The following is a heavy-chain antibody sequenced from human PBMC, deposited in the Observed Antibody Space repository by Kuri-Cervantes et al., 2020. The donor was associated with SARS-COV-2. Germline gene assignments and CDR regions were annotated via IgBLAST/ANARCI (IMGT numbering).Heavy chain of an antibody. CDR1: GFTFSSYD. CDR3: AKDRVGVQDF. J-gene: IGHJ4*02. D-gene: IGHD2-21*01. V-gene: IGHV3-30*18. CDR2: ISHDGKNK. Sequence: GGSLRLSCAASGFTFSSYDMHWVRQAPGKGLEWVAVISHDGKNKKRIASGKGRFTISRDNSQNTLYLHMKSLRSEDTAMYYCAKDRVGVQDFWGQGTLVTVSS.